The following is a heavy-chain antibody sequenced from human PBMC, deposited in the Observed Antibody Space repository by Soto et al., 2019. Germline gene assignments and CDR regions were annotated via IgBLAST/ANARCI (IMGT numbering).Heavy chain of an antibody. V-gene: IGHV3-33*08. CDR2: IRYGGSYK. D-gene: IGHD1-26*01. J-gene: IGHJ3*01. CDR3: ARYSGDDNSGAVYF. CDR1: GFTFSHYG. Sequence: QVQLVESGGGVVQPGRSLRLSCAASGFTFSHYGMNWVRQAPGKGLEWVAVIRYGGSYKAYADSVKGRFTISRDNSNNRVYLQGDSLRAEDTAVYYSARYSGDDNSGAVYFWWQGAMVTVSS.